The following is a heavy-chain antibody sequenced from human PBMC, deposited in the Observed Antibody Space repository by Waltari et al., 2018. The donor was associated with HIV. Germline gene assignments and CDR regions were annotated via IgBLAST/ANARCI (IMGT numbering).Heavy chain of an antibody. J-gene: IGHJ6*01. CDR1: GYTFTSDD. CDR2: MNTNSGNT. Sequence: QVQLVQSGAEVKKPGASVKVSCKASGYTFTSDDINWVRQATGQGLEWMGWMNTNSGNTGYAEKFQGRVTMTRNRSISTAYLELSSLRAEDPAVYYCARVRGNSGSYYYYDYYGMHVWGQVTTVTVSS. D-gene: IGHD1-26*01. V-gene: IGHV1-8*01. CDR3: ARVRGNSGSYYYYDYYGMHV.